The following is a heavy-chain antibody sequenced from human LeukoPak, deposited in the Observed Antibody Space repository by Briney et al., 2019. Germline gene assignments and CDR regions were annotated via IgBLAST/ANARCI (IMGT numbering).Heavy chain of an antibody. CDR1: GFTFSSYA. J-gene: IGHJ5*02. Sequence: GGSLRLSCAASGFTFSSYAMNWVRQAPGKGLEWVSAISGSGSSTYYADSVKGRFTISRDNSKNTLYLQMNSLRAEDTAVYYCARGVLLRLRLGELSLRDRFDPWGQGTLVTVSS. CDR3: ARGVLLRLRLGELSLRDRFDP. D-gene: IGHD3-16*02. V-gene: IGHV3-23*01. CDR2: ISGSGSST.